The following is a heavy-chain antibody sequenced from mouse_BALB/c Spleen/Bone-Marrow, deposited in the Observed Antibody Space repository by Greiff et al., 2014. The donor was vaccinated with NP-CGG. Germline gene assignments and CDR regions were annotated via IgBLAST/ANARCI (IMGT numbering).Heavy chain of an antibody. CDR1: GDSITGGY. Sequence: EVQRVESGPSLVKPSQTLSLTCSVTGDSITGGYWHWIRKLPGNKLECMGYISCRGTTYYNPSLKSRISITRDTSKNQYYLELNSVAAEDTATYYCARTGFFDVWGAGTTVTVSS. CDR3: ARTGFFDV. V-gene: IGHV3-8*02. J-gene: IGHJ1*01. CDR2: ISCRGTT.